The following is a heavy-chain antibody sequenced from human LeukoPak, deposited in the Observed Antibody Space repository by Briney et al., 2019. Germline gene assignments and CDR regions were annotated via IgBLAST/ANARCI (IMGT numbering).Heavy chain of an antibody. CDR1: GFTFSSYS. CDR2: ISSSSSYI. CDR3: ARIVDTASPFDI. V-gene: IGHV3-21*04. J-gene: IGHJ3*02. Sequence: PGGSLRLSCAASGFTFSSYSMNWVRQAPGKGLEWVSSISSSSSYIYYADSVKGRFTISRDNSKNTLYLQMNSLRAEDTAVYYCARIVDTASPFDIWGQGTMVTVSS. D-gene: IGHD5-18*01.